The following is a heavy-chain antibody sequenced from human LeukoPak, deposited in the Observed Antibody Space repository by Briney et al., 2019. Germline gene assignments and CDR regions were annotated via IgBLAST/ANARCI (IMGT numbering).Heavy chain of an antibody. J-gene: IGHJ4*02. CDR1: GGSICSYY. D-gene: IGHD6-13*01. CDR3: ARMAAAGTDY. V-gene: IGHV4-59*01. CDR2: IYYSGST. Sequence: SETLSLTCTVSGGSICSYYWSWIRQPPGKGLEWIGYIYYSGSTNYNPSLKSRVTISVDTSKNQFSLKLSSVTAADTAVYYCARMAAAGTDYWGQGTLVTVSS.